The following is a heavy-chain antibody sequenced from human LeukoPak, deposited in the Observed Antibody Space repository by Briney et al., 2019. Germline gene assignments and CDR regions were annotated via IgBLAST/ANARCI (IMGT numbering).Heavy chain of an antibody. CDR2: ISFDGSNK. CDR3: ARDLIGSFGAYGMDV. J-gene: IGHJ6*04. D-gene: IGHD3-10*01. V-gene: IGHV3-30*04. CDR1: GFTFSSYA. Sequence: GRSLRLSWAASGFTFSSYATHWVSQDPGKGLECVAVISFDGSNKYYADSVKCRFTISRDNSKNTLYLQMNSLRAEATAVYYCARDLIGSFGAYGMDVWGKGTTVTVSS.